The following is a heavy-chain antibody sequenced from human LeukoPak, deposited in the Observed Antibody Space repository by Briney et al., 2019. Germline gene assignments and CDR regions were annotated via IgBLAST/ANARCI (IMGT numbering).Heavy chain of an antibody. V-gene: IGHV4-59*01. J-gene: IGHJ4*02. CDR3: AREGSSRWAGFDY. CDR2: IYYSGST. Sequence: PSETLSLTCTVSGGSISSYYWSWIRQPPGKGLEWIGYIYYSGSTNYNPSLRSRVTISVDTSKNQFSLKLSSVTAADTAVYYCAREGSSRWAGFDYWGQGTLVTVSS. D-gene: IGHD3-10*01. CDR1: GGSISSYY.